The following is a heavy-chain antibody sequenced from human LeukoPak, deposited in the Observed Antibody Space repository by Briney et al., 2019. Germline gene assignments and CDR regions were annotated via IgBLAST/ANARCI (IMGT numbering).Heavy chain of an antibody. D-gene: IGHD1-26*01. V-gene: IGHV3-9*01. Sequence: GRSLRLSCAAPGFTFDDYAMHWVRQAPGEGLEWVSGISWNSGNICYADSVKGRFTISRDNAKNSLFLQMNSLRAEDTALYYCSKGGSYSRLAYFHHWGQGTLVTVSS. CDR3: SKGGSYSRLAYFHH. J-gene: IGHJ1*01. CDR2: ISWNSGNI. CDR1: GFTFDDYA.